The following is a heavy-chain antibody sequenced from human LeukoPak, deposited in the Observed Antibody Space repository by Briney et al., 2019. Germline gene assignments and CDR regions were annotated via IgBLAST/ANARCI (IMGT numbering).Heavy chain of an antibody. V-gene: IGHV3-11*06. CDR1: GFTFSDYY. CDR2: ISPRSSYS. D-gene: IGHD2-21*01. CDR3: ARDGGENWFDP. J-gene: IGHJ5*02. Sequence: GVSLRLSCAASGFTFSDYYMNWIRQAPGKGLEWVSYISPRSSYSKHADSVKGRFTISRDNAENSLYLQMNSLRAEDTAVYYCARDGGENWFDPWGQGTLVTVSS.